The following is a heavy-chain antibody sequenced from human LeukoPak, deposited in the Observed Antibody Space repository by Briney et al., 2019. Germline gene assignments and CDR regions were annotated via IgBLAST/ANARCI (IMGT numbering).Heavy chain of an antibody. CDR1: GFTFSDYY. J-gene: IGHJ4*02. Sequence: PGGSLRLSCAASGFTFSDYYMSWIRQAPGKGLEWISYISNSGSNIYYADSVKGRFTISRDNAKNSLFLQMNSLRSEDTAVYYCARAAVAGPSDYWGQGTLVTVSS. CDR3: ARAAVAGPSDY. CDR2: ISNSGSNI. V-gene: IGHV3-11*01. D-gene: IGHD6-19*01.